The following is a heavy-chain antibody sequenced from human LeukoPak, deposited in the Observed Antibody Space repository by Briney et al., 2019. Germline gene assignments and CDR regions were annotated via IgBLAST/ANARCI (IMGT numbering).Heavy chain of an antibody. V-gene: IGHV4-59*01. J-gene: IGHJ6*03. CDR1: GGSISSYY. Sequence: SETLSLTCTVSGGSISSYYWSWIRQPPGKGLEWIGYIYYSGSTNYNPSLKSRVTIPVDTSKNQFSLKLSSVTAAETAVYYCARVGRCSGGSCYYYYYMDVWGKGTTVTISS. CDR3: ARVGRCSGGSCYYYYYMDV. D-gene: IGHD2-15*01. CDR2: IYYSGST.